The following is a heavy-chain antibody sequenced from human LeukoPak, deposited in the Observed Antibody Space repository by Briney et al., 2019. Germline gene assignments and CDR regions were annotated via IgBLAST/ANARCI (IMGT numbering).Heavy chain of an antibody. J-gene: IGHJ4*02. CDR3: AKDGRQWLVPEGTDY. V-gene: IGHV3-23*01. CDR1: GFTFSSYA. D-gene: IGHD6-19*01. Sequence: GGSLRLSCAASGFTFSSYAMSWVRQAPGKGLEWVSAISGSGGSTYYADSVKGRFTISRDNSKNTLYLQMNSLRAEDTAVYYYAKDGRQWLVPEGTDYWGQGTLVTVSS. CDR2: ISGSGGST.